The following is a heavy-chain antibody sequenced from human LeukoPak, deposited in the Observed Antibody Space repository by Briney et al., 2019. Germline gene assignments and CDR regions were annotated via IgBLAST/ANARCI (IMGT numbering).Heavy chain of an antibody. J-gene: IGHJ4*02. V-gene: IGHV1-2*02. CDR3: AREGPGSGYLDY. D-gene: IGHD3-22*01. Sequence: ASVKVSCKASGYTFTSYYMHWVRQAPGQGLEWMGWINPNSGGTNYAQKFQGRVTMTRDTSISTAYMELSRLRSDDTAVYYCAREGPGSGYLDYWGQGTLVTVSS. CDR1: GYTFTSYY. CDR2: INPNSGGT.